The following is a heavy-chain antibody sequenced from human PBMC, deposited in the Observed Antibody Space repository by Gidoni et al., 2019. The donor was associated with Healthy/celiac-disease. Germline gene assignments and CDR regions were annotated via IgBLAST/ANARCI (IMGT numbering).Heavy chain of an antibody. D-gene: IGHD1-26*01. J-gene: IGHJ6*02. Sequence: EVQLVQSGAEVKKPGESLRISCKGAGYSFTSYWISWVRQMPGKGLEWMGRIDPRDSYTTSSPSFQGHVTISADKSISTAYLQWSSLKASDTAMYYCAIYWSVGANLRVWGQGTTVTVSS. CDR1: GYSFTSYW. CDR2: IDPRDSYT. V-gene: IGHV5-10-1*03. CDR3: AIYWSVGANLRV.